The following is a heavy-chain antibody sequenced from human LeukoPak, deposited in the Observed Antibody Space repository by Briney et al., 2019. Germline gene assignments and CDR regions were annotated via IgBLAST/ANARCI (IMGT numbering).Heavy chain of an antibody. V-gene: IGHV3-74*01. CDR1: GFTFSSYW. D-gene: IGHD2/OR15-2a*01. CDR3: ARDLLSGFVPCAY. J-gene: IGHJ4*02. CDR2: IDGDGTTT. Sequence: GGSLRLSCAASGFTFSSYWMHWVRQTPGKGLEWLSRIDGDGTTTNYADSVKGRFTISRDNAQNTLYLQMTSLRAEDAAVYYCARDLLSGFVPCAYWGQGTLVTVSS.